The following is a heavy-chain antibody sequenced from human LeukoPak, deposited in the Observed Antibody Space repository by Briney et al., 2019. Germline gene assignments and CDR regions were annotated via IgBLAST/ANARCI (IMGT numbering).Heavy chain of an antibody. V-gene: IGHV3-30-3*01. Sequence: QAGGSLRLSCAASGFTFSSYWMSWVRQAPGKGLEWVAVISYDGSNKYYADSVKGRFTISRDNSKNTLYLQMNSLRAEDTAVYYCARDLCGGDCRYSFGYYFDYWGQGTLVTVSS. D-gene: IGHD2-21*02. CDR2: ISYDGSNK. CDR1: GFTFSSYW. J-gene: IGHJ4*02. CDR3: ARDLCGGDCRYSFGYYFDY.